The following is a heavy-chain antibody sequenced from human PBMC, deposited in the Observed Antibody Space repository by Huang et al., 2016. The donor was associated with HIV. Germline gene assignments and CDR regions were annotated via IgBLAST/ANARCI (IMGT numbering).Heavy chain of an antibody. V-gene: IGHV1-24*01. CDR1: GYILTELA. CDR2: SDPEEGET. Sequence: QVQLVQSGAEVRKPGASVKVSCKVSGYILTELAMHWVRQSPGKGLEGMGGSDPEEGETMYAEKLQGRVTMTEDTSTDTAYLELSGLTSDDTAVYYCATHSGGDSYAPYYWGQGTLVTVSS. D-gene: IGHD2-21*02. J-gene: IGHJ4*02. CDR3: ATHSGGDSYAPYY.